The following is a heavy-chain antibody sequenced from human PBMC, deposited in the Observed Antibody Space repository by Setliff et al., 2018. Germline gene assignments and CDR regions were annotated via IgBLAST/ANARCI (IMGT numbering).Heavy chain of an antibody. Sequence: GPTLVNPTQTLTLTCTYSGFSFGISGMRLSWIRQAPGKALEWLARVDWDDDKFYSTSLATRLTISKDTFKNQVILTMTNMDPADTATYFCARDSREYYFDYWGQGIQVTVSS. CDR3: ARDSREYYFDY. D-gene: IGHD3-22*01. V-gene: IGHV2-70*04. J-gene: IGHJ4*02. CDR1: GFSFGISGMR. CDR2: VDWDDDK.